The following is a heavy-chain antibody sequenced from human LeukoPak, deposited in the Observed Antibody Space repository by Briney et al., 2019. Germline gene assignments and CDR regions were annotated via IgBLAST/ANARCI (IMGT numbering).Heavy chain of an antibody. CDR1: GGSFSGYY. J-gene: IGHJ6*04. Sequence: PSETLSLTCAVYGGSFSGYYWSWIRQPPGKGLEWIGEINHSGSTNYNPSLKSRVTISVDTSKNQSSLKLSSVTAADTAVYYCARLPSSVVVPAAIRYYYGMDVWGKGTTVTVSS. D-gene: IGHD2-2*01. CDR3: ARLPSSVVVPAAIRYYYGMDV. CDR2: INHSGST. V-gene: IGHV4-34*01.